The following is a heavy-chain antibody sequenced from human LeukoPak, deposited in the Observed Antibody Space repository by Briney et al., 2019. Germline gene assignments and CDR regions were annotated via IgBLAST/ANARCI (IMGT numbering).Heavy chain of an antibody. CDR2: IYYSGSK. CDR1: GGSISSGDYY. Sequence: SETLSLTCTVSGGSISSGDYYWSWIRQAPGKGLEWIGSIYYSGSKYYNPSLKSRVTISVDTSKNQFSLKVSSVTAADTAVYYCARDRVLGGEAHNWFDPWGQGTLVTVSS. J-gene: IGHJ5*02. CDR3: ARDRVLGGEAHNWFDP. V-gene: IGHV4-39*07. D-gene: IGHD2-15*01.